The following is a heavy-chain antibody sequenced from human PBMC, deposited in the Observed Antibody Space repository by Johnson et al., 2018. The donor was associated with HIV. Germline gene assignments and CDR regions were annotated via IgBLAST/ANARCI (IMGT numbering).Heavy chain of an antibody. CDR1: GFRFSTYW. CDR2: INQDGVEQ. D-gene: IGHD3-10*01. CDR3: ARDASRGYGSELDAFDI. V-gene: IGHV3-7*01. Sequence: VQLVESGGNLVQPGGSLRLSCAASGFRFSTYWMSWVRQAPGKGLEWVANINQDGVEQYQVDSVKGRFTISRYNAKNSLYLQMNSLRAEDTAVSYCARDASRGYGSELDAFDIWGQGTMVTVSS. J-gene: IGHJ3*02.